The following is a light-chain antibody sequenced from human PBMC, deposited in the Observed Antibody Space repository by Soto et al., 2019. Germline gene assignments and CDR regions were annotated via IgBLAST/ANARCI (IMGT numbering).Light chain of an antibody. V-gene: IGKV1-5*03. CDR2: KAS. CDR1: QSISSW. CDR3: QQYTNYPWT. J-gene: IGKJ1*01. Sequence: DIQMTQSPSTLSASVGDRVTITCRASQSISSWLAWHQQQPGKAPKLLIYKASNLESGVPSRFSGSGSGTEFTLTISSLQPDDFATYYCQQYTNYPWTFGQGTKVEIK.